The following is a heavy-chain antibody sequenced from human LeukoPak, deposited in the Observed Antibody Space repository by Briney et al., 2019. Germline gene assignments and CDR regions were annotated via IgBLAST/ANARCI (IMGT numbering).Heavy chain of an antibody. J-gene: IGHJ4*02. Sequence: GGSVRLSCVASGVTFGKHCMSWVRQAPGKGLEWVVYIKLDGSEKNYVDSVKGRFTISRDNTKNSLYLQMNSLRVEDTAVFYCARDQYDTWSRRGNFDSWGQGTLVIVSS. CDR1: GVTFGKHC. CDR2: IKLDGSEK. V-gene: IGHV3-7*03. CDR3: ARDQYDTWSRRGNFDS. D-gene: IGHD3-3*01.